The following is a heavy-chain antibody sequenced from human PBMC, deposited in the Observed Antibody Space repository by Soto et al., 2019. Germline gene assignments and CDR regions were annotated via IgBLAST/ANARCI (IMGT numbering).Heavy chain of an antibody. CDR2: INPRGGST. V-gene: IGHV1-46*01. CDR1: GYTLSDYF. CDR3: ARGSGSFVYGMDV. Sequence: ASVKVSCKASGYTLSDYFMHWVRQAPGQGLEWMGTINPRGGSTRYAQNFQGRVTMTSDTSTSTVYMELSSLRSDDTAVFYCARGSGSFVYGMDVWGQGTTVTSP. D-gene: IGHD3-10*01. J-gene: IGHJ6*02.